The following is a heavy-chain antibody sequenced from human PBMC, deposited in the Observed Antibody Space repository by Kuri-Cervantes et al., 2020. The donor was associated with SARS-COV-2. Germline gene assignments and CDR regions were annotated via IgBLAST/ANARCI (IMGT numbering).Heavy chain of an antibody. CDR1: GGSISSSSYY. CDR2: IYYSGGT. D-gene: IGHD2-15*01. Sequence: GSLRLSCTVSGGSISSSSYYWGWIRQPPGKGLEWIGSIYYSGGTYYNPSLKSRVTISVDTSKNQFSLKLSSVTAADTAVYYCARQSDSVDYWGQGTLVTVSS. V-gene: IGHV4-39*01. CDR3: ARQSDSVDY. J-gene: IGHJ4*02.